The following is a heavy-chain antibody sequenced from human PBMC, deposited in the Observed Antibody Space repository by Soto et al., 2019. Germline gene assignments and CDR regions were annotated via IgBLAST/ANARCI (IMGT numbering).Heavy chain of an antibody. CDR3: ARERGMGSYGLDY. V-gene: IGHV4-30-4*01. CDR1: GGSISSGDYY. D-gene: IGHD5-18*01. J-gene: IGHJ4*02. Sequence: PSETLSLTCTVSGGSISSGDYYWSWIRQPPGKGLEWIGYIYYSGSTYYNPSLKSRVTISVDTSKNQFPLKLSSVTAADTAVYYCARERGMGSYGLDYWGQGTLVTVSS. CDR2: IYYSGST.